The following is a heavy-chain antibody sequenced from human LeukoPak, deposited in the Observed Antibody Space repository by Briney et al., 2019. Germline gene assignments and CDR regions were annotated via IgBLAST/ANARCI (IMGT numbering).Heavy chain of an antibody. CDR3: ARGIWEMATIPYWYFDI. J-gene: IGHJ2*01. V-gene: IGHV4-38-2*02. CDR1: GYSISSGYY. Sequence: SETLSLTCTVSGYSISSGYYWGWIRQPPGKGLEWIGRIYTSGIISGNTNYNPSLKSRVTMSVDTSKNQFSLKLSSVTAADTALYYCARGIWEMATIPYWYFDIWGRGTLVTVSS. CDR2: IYTSGIISGNT. D-gene: IGHD5-24*01.